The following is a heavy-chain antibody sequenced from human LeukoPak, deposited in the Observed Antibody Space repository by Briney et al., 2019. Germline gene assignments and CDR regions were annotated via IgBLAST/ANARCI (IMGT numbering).Heavy chain of an antibody. CDR1: GFTFSSYG. Sequence: QPGRSLRLSCAASGFTFSSYGMHWVRQAPGKGLEWVAVISYDGSNKYYADSVKGRFTISRDNSKNTLYLQMNSLRAEDTAVYYCAKEVGYYYDSSGYYYEGSTDYWGQGTLVTVSS. J-gene: IGHJ4*02. V-gene: IGHV3-30*18. CDR2: ISYDGSNK. D-gene: IGHD3-22*01. CDR3: AKEVGYYYDSSGYYYEGSTDY.